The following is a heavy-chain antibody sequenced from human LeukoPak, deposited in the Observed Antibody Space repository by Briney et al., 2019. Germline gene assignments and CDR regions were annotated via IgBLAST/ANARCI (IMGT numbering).Heavy chain of an antibody. V-gene: IGHV3-11*01. CDR1: GFAFSATY. Sequence: GGYLRLSCAASGFAFSATYMSWIRQAPGKGLEWISYISDSSTVVHYTDSVKGRFTISRDNANNSLFLQLNSLRAEDTAVYFCARDRRPAQYRGLDVWGRGTTVTVSS. J-gene: IGHJ6*02. CDR2: ISDSSTVV. D-gene: IGHD2-2*02. CDR3: ARDRRPAQYRGLDV.